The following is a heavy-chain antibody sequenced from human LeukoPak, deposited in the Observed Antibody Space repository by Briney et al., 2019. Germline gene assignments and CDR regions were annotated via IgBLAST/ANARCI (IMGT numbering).Heavy chain of an antibody. CDR1: GFTFSSYS. CDR2: ISSSSSYI. CDR3: ARAGRKSRGVDLVRKKETGYYSCMDV. D-gene: IGHD3-10*02. Sequence: PGGSLRLSCAASGFTFSSYSMNWVRQAPGKGLEWVSSISSSSSYIYYADSVKGRFTISRDNAKNSLYLQMNSLRAEDTAVYYCARAGRKSRGVDLVRKKETGYYSCMDVWGKGTTVTVSS. J-gene: IGHJ6*03. V-gene: IGHV3-21*01.